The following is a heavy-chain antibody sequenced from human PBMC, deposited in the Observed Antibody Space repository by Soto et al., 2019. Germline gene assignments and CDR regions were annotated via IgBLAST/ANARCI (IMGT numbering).Heavy chain of an antibody. CDR2: ISYDGSNK. D-gene: IGHD6-19*01. CDR3: AKDLKQWLVPGFDY. CDR1: GFTFSAFG. V-gene: IGHV3-30*18. Sequence: GESLKISCAASGFTFSAFGMHWVRQAPGKGLEWVAVISYDGSNKYYADSVKGRFTISRDNSKNTLYLQMNSLSAEDTAVYYCAKDLKQWLVPGFDYWGQGTLVTVSS. J-gene: IGHJ4*02.